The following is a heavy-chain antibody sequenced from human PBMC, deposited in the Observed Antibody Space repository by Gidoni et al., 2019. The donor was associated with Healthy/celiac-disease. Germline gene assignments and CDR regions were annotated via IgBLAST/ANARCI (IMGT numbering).Heavy chain of an antibody. CDR1: GFTFRSYS. V-gene: IGHV3-21*01. CDR2: ISSSSSYI. CDR3: ASGIAARVPYYYGMDV. J-gene: IGHJ6*02. Sequence: EVQLVESGGGLVKPGGSLRLSCAASGFTFRSYSMNWVRLAPGKGLEWVSAISSSSSYIYYADSVKGRFTISRDNAKNSLYLQMNSLRAEDTAVYYCASGIAARVPYYYGMDVWGQGTTVTVSS. D-gene: IGHD6-6*01.